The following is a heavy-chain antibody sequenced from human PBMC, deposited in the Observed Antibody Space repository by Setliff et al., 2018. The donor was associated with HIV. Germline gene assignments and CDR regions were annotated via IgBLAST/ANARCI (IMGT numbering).Heavy chain of an antibody. V-gene: IGHV4-34*01. J-gene: IGHJ5*02. CDR2: INHSGST. D-gene: IGHD6-6*01. CDR3: ARGGGSLAAQTWFDP. CDR1: GGSFSDYY. Sequence: LSLTCAVYGGSFSDYYWSWIRQPPGKGLEWIGEINHSGSTNYNPSLKSRVTISVDTSKNQFSLKLSSVTAADTAVYYCARGGGSLAAQTWFDPWGQGTLVTVSS.